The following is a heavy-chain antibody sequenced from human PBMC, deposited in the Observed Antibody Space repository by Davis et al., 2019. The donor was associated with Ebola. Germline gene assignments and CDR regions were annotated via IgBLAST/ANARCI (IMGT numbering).Heavy chain of an antibody. J-gene: IGHJ6*02. D-gene: IGHD1-26*01. Sequence: ASVTVSCKASRYTFTTYYIHWVRQAPGQGLEWMGIINPSGGSTSYAQKFQGRVTMTRDTSASTVYMELSSLGSGDTAVDYCARGGGATPYGMDVWGQGTTVTVSS. V-gene: IGHV1-46*03. CDR1: RYTFTTYY. CDR2: INPSGGST. CDR3: ARGGGATPYGMDV.